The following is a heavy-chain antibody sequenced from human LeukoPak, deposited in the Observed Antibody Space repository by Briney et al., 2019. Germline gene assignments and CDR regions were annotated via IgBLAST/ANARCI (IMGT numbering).Heavy chain of an antibody. V-gene: IGHV1-8*01. CDR1: GYTFTSYD. CDR2: MNPNSGNT. D-gene: IGHD3-22*01. Sequence: GASVKVSCKASGYTFTSYDINWVRQATGQGLEWMGWMNPNSGNTGYAQKFQGRVTMTRNTSISTAYMELSSLKSEDTAVYYCARGVGSRITMIVVVMHYYYMDVWGKGTTVTVSS. CDR3: ARGVGSRITMIVVVMHYYYMDV. J-gene: IGHJ6*03.